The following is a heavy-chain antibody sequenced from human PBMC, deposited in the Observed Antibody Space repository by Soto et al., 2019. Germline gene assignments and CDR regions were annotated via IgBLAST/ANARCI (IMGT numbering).Heavy chain of an antibody. J-gene: IGHJ4*02. CDR1: GGTFSSYA. CDR2: IIPIFGTA. D-gene: IGHD2-21*02. CDR3: ARSPPTYCGGDCYGSTGDY. Sequence: QVQLVQSGAEVKKPGSSVKVSCKASGGTFSSYAISWVRQAPGQGLEWMGGIIPIFGTANYAQKFQGRVTMTADEXXSXAXXELSSLRSEDTAVYYCARSPPTYCGGDCYGSTGDYWGQGTLVTVSS. V-gene: IGHV1-69*12.